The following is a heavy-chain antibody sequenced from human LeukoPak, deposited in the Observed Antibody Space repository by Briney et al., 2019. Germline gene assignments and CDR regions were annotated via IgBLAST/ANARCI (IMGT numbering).Heavy chain of an antibody. CDR3: AREPPGGGFDY. D-gene: IGHD3-16*01. J-gene: IGHJ4*02. Sequence: GGSLRLSCTASGFTVSSDYMSWVRQAPGKGLEWVSVVYSGGNTYYADSEKGRFTISRDNSKNTLYLQMNSLRAEDTAVYYCAREPPGGGFDYWGQGTLVTVSS. V-gene: IGHV3-66*01. CDR1: GFTVSSDY. CDR2: VYSGGNT.